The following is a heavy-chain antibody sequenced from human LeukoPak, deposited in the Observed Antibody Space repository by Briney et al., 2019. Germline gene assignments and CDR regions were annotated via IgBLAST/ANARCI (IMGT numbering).Heavy chain of an antibody. CDR3: AKDQRGIQLWPLDY. V-gene: IGHV3-23*01. CDR1: GFTFSSYG. Sequence: GGSLRLSCAASGFTFSSYGMSWVRQAPGKGLEWVSAISGSGGSTYYADSVKGRFTISRDNSKKTLYLQMNILRAEDTAVYYCAKDQRGIQLWPLDYWGQGTLVTVSS. CDR2: ISGSGGST. J-gene: IGHJ4*02. D-gene: IGHD5-18*01.